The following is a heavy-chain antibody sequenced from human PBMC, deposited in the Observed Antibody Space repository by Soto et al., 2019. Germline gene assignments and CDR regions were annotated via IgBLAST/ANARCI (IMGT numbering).Heavy chain of an antibody. CDR1: GYTFTSYA. Sequence: GASVKVSCKASGYTFTSYAMHWVRQAPGQRLEWMGWINAGNGNTKYSQKFQGRVTITRDTSASTAYMELSSLRSEDTAVYYCAVGAYLFGAPKLTDYWGQGTLVTVSS. CDR3: AVGAYLFGAPKLTDY. D-gene: IGHD4-17*01. J-gene: IGHJ4*02. V-gene: IGHV1-3*01. CDR2: INAGNGNT.